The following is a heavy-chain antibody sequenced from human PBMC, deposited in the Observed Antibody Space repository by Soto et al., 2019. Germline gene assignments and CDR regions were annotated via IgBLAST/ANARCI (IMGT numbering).Heavy chain of an antibody. V-gene: IGHV3-7*01. J-gene: IGHJ4*02. CDR3: ARGTAFTYPEYFDY. CDR1: RFTFSNYW. CDR2: IKQDGSEK. D-gene: IGHD3-10*01. Sequence: PGGSLRLSCAASRFTFSNYWMNWVRQAPGKGLEWVANIKQDGSEKYYVDSVEGRFTISRDNANNALFLQMNSLRAEDTAVYFCARGTAFTYPEYFDYWGQGTLVTVSS.